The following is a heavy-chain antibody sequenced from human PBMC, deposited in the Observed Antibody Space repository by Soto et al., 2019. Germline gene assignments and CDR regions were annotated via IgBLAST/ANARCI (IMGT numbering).Heavy chain of an antibody. CDR3: ARVKATLYRHYYFDY. J-gene: IGHJ4*02. CDR1: GGTINSGDYF. CDR2: IFYTGST. Sequence: PSETLSLTCSVSGGTINSGDYFWSWIRQPPGKGLEWIGSIFYTGSTYYSPFLKSRAPMSMDPSKNLFSLRRRSLTAADTAVYFCARVKATLYRHYYFDYWGQGTPVTVYS. D-gene: IGHD5-12*01. V-gene: IGHV4-30-4*01.